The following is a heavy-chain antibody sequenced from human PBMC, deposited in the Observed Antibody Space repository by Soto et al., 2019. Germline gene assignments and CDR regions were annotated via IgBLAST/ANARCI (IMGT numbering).Heavy chain of an antibody. V-gene: IGHV4-59*01. J-gene: IGHJ3*02. CDR2: IYYSGST. Sequence: QVQLQESGPGLVKPSETLSLTCTVSGGSISSYYWSWIRQPPGKGLEWIGYIYYSGSTNYNPSLKSRVTISVDTSKNQFSLKLSSVTAADTAVYYCARDSLKLERRNAFDIWGQGTMVTVSS. CDR3: ARDSLKLERRNAFDI. D-gene: IGHD1-1*01. CDR1: GGSISSYY.